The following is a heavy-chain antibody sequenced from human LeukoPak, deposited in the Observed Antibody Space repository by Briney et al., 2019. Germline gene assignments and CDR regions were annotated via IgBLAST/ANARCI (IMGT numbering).Heavy chain of an antibody. CDR3: ARNLPASMGWGFHH. J-gene: IGHJ4*02. D-gene: IGHD2-2*01. CDR1: GFTFDDYV. V-gene: IGHV3-43*02. Sequence: PGGSLRLSCAASGFTFDDYVIHWVRQAPGKGLEWVPLISGDTVNTYYADSVKGRFTISRDNSKNSVYMQMNSLRSEDTALYYCARNLPASMGWGFHHWGQGSLVTVSS. CDR2: ISGDTVNT.